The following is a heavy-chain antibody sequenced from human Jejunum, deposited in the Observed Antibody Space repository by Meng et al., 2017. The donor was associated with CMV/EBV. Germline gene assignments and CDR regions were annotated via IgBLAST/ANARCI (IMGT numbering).Heavy chain of an antibody. Sequence: YTFTDYDINWVRQAPGQGLEWMGWMNPESGNTGSAQKFQGRVSMTRNTSINTAYLELRSLRSEDTAVYYCARVPVIRGVIITGCWFDPWGQGTLVTVSS. CDR2: MNPESGNT. J-gene: IGHJ5*02. CDR3: ARVPVIRGVIITGCWFDP. CDR1: YTFTDYD. V-gene: IGHV1-8*01. D-gene: IGHD3-10*01.